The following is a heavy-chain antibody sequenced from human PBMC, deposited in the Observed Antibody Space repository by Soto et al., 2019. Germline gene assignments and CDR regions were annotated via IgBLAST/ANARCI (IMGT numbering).Heavy chain of an antibody. CDR2: INAGNGNT. CDR1: GYTFTSYA. Sequence: ASVKVSCKASGYTFTSYAMHWVRQAPGQRLEWMGWINAGNGNTKYSQKFQGRVTITRDTSASTAYMELSSLRSEDTAVYYCARDRYDFWSGYSREKSTCFDPWGQGPLVTVSS. D-gene: IGHD3-3*01. J-gene: IGHJ5*02. V-gene: IGHV1-3*01. CDR3: ARDRYDFWSGYSREKSTCFDP.